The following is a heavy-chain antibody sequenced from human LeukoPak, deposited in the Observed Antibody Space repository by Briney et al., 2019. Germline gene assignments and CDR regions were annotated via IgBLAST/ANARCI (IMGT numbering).Heavy chain of an antibody. V-gene: IGHV6-1*01. CDR1: GDSVSSNSAA. J-gene: IGHJ5*02. D-gene: IGHD2-2*01. Sequence: SQTLSLTCAISGDSVSSNSAAWNWIRQSPSRGLEWLGRTYYRSKWYNDYAVSVKSRITINPDTSKNQFPLQLNSVTPEDTAVYYCARAGIVVVPAASGNWFDPWGQGTLVTVSS. CDR2: TYYRSKWYN. CDR3: ARAGIVVVPAASGNWFDP.